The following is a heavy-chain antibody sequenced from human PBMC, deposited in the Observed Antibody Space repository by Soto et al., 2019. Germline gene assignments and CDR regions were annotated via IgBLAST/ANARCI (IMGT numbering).Heavy chain of an antibody. J-gene: IGHJ3*02. CDR2: ISGSGGST. Sequence: GSLRLSCAATGYTFSSYAMSWVHQAPGKGLEWVSAISGSGGSTYYADSVKGWFTISRDNSKNTLYLQMNSLRAEDTAVYYCAKVIPGWSGYFNAFDIWGQGTMVTVSS. CDR3: AKVIPGWSGYFNAFDI. CDR1: GYTFSSYA. D-gene: IGHD3-3*01. V-gene: IGHV3-23*01.